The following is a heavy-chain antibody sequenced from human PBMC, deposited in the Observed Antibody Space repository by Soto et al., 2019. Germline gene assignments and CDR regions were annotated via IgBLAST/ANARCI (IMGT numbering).Heavy chain of an antibody. Sequence: ASVKVSCKASGYTFTSYGISWVRQAPGQGLEWMGWISAYNGNTNYAQKLQGRVTMTTDTSTSTAYMELRSLRSEDTAVYYCARDSDYGSGSPSGYWGQGTLVTVSS. CDR1: GYTFTSYG. CDR2: ISAYNGNT. D-gene: IGHD3-10*01. V-gene: IGHV1-18*01. J-gene: IGHJ4*02. CDR3: ARDSDYGSGSPSGY.